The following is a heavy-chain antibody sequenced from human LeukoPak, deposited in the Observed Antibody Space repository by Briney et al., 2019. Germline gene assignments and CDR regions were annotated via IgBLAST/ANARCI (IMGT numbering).Heavy chain of an antibody. CDR1: GFTFSNAW. J-gene: IGHJ4*02. V-gene: IGHV3-15*01. D-gene: IGHD3-16*01. Sequence: GGSLRLSCTASGFTFSNAWMSWVRQAPGKGLEWVGRIKSKTDGGTTDYAAPVKGRFTISRDDSKNTLYLQMNSLKTEDTAVYYCTTLGGGTSFFDYWGQGTLVTVSS. CDR3: TTLGGGTSFFDY. CDR2: IKSKTDGGTT.